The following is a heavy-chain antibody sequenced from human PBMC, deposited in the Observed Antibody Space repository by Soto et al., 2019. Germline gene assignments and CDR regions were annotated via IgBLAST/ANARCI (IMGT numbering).Heavy chain of an antibody. CDR1: GGTFSSYA. CDR3: ARSSGGNRALIFDY. Sequence: ASVKVSCKASGGTFSSYAISWVRQAPGQGLEWMGGIIPIFGTANYAQKFQGRVTITADESTSTAYMELSSLRSENTAVYYCARSSGGNRALIFDYWGQGTLVTVSS. V-gene: IGHV1-69*13. CDR2: IIPIFGTA. J-gene: IGHJ4*02. D-gene: IGHD6-25*01.